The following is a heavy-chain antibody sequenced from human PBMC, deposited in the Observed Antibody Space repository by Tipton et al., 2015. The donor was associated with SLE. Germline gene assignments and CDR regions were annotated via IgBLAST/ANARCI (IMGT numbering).Heavy chain of an antibody. Sequence: SLRLSCAASGFTFSDYYMSWIRQAPGKGLKWVSYISSSGSAIHYADSVKGRFTISRDNAKNSLYLQMNSLRAEDTAVYYCAREYSGSYYPAFDIWGQGTMVTVSS. V-gene: IGHV3-11*04. D-gene: IGHD1-26*01. CDR1: GFTFSDYY. CDR2: ISSSGSAI. CDR3: AREYSGSYYPAFDI. J-gene: IGHJ3*02.